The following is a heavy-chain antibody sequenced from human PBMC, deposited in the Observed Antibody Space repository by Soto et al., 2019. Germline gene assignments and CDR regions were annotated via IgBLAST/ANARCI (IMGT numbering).Heavy chain of an antibody. J-gene: IGHJ4*02. CDR1: GFAFSSYA. V-gene: IGHV3-23*01. CDR2: IGGSGGNT. CDR3: AKGRFGDYLYFDY. D-gene: IGHD4-17*01. Sequence: PGGSLRLSCAASGFAFSSYAIEWVRQAPGKGLEWVSAIGGSGGNTYYADSVKGRFTIARDNSKSTLYLQMNSLRADDTAVYYCAKGRFGDYLYFDYWGQGTLVTVSS.